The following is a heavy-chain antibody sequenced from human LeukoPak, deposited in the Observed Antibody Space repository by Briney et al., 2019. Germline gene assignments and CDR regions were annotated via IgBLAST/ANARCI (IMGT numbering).Heavy chain of an antibody. D-gene: IGHD6-6*01. J-gene: IGHJ4*02. V-gene: IGHV4-39*07. CDR2: IYYSGST. Sequence: SETLSLTCTVSGGSISSSSYYWGWIRQPPGKGLEWIGSIYYSGSTYYNPSLKSRVTISVDTSKNQFSLKLSSVTAADTAVYYCARSLEYSSSNFDYWGQGTLVTVSS. CDR3: ARSLEYSSSNFDY. CDR1: GGSISSSSYY.